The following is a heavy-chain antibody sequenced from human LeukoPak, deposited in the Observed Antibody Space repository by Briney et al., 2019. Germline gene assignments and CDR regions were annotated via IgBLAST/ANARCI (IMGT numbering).Heavy chain of an antibody. Sequence: PSETLSLTCTVSGCSISTYYWSWIGQPPGKGLEYIGYIHTSGSTNYNSSLKSRVTISIDMSKDQFSLMLSSVTAADTAVYFCARSYGSGSYYSRYYFFYMDVWGKGTTVTVSS. D-gene: IGHD3-10*01. CDR2: IHTSGST. CDR3: ARSYGSGSYYSRYYFFYMDV. CDR1: GCSISTYY. V-gene: IGHV4-4*09. J-gene: IGHJ6*03.